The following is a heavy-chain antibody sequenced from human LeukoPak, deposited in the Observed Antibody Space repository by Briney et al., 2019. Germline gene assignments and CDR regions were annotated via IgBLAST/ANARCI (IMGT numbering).Heavy chain of an antibody. CDR1: GFTFSTYA. D-gene: IGHD3-10*01. J-gene: IGHJ4*02. CDR2: IVSSASST. V-gene: IGHV3-23*01. CDR3: AKDISWLGVSFDY. Sequence: GGSLRLSCAASGFTFSTYAMSWVRQAPGKGLEWVSAIVSSASSTYYADSVQGRFTISRDNSKNTLYLQMNSLRAEDTAVYYCAKDISWLGVSFDYWGQGTVVTVSS.